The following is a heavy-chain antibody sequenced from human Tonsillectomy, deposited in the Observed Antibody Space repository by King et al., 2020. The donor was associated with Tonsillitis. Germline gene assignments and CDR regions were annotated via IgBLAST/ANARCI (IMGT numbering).Heavy chain of an antibody. V-gene: IGHV3-23*04. Sequence: VQLVESGGALVQPGGSLRLSCAASAFTFSSYAMSWVRQAPGKGLEWVSAISGSGGSTYYADSVKGRFTISRDNSKNTLYLQMNSLRAEDTAVYYCAKDLDIVVALCDYWGQGTLVTVSS. CDR3: AKDLDIVVALCDY. CDR2: ISGSGGST. CDR1: AFTFSSYA. D-gene: IGHD2-2*01. J-gene: IGHJ4*02.